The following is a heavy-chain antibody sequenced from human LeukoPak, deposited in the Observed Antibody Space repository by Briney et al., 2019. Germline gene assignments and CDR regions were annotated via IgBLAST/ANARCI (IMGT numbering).Heavy chain of an antibody. CDR1: GYTFTGHY. Sequence: ASVKVSCKASGYTFTGHYMQWVRQAPGQGLEWMGWISPNSGDTLHAQKFQGRVTMARDTSINTAYMELSNLRSDDTAVYYCARARQGAGTNAFDIWGQGTMVTVSS. V-gene: IGHV1-2*02. CDR2: ISPNSGDT. D-gene: IGHD6-13*01. CDR3: ARARQGAGTNAFDI. J-gene: IGHJ3*02.